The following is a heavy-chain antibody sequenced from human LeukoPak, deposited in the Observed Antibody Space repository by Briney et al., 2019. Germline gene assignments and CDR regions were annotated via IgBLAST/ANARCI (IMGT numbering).Heavy chain of an antibody. CDR3: ARYSLRYYFDY. CDR1: GGSISSGDYY. D-gene: IGHD2-15*01. CDR2: IYYSGIT. J-gene: IGHJ4*02. Sequence: SETLSLTCTVSGGSISSGDYYWSWIRQPPGKGLEWIGYIYYSGITYYNPSLKSRVTISVDTSKNQFSLKLSSVTAADTAVYYCARYSLRYYFDYWGQGNLVTVSS. V-gene: IGHV4-30-4*01.